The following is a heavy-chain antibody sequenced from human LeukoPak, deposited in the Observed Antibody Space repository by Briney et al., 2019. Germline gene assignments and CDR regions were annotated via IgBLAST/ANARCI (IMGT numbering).Heavy chain of an antibody. V-gene: IGHV1-46*01. CDR3: ARGCSGGSCPYPLDY. J-gene: IGHJ4*02. CDR1: GYTFASYY. Sequence: ASVKVSCKASGYTFASYYMHWVRQAPGQGLEWMGIINPSGGSTTYAQKFQGRVTMTRDTSISTAYMELSRLRSDDTAVYYCARGCSGGSCPYPLDYWGQGTLVTVSS. CDR2: INPSGGST. D-gene: IGHD2-15*01.